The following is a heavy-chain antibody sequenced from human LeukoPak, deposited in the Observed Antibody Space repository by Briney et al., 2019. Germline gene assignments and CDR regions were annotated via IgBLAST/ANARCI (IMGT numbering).Heavy chain of an antibody. J-gene: IGHJ4*02. CDR2: ISSSSSYI. Sequence: GGSLRLSCAASGFTFSSYSMNWVRQAPGKGLEWVSYISSSSSYIYYADSVKGRFTISRDNAKNSLYLQMNSLRAEDTAVYYCARVDLPDYYDSSGISDYWGQGTLVTVSS. D-gene: IGHD3-22*01. CDR3: ARVDLPDYYDSSGISDY. CDR1: GFTFSSYS. V-gene: IGHV3-21*05.